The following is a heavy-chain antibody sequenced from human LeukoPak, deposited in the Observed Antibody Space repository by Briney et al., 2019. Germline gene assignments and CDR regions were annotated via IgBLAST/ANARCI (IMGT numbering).Heavy chain of an antibody. CDR1: GFTFSSYS. CDR2: ISSSSSYI. CDR3: ARGIAASAFDI. D-gene: IGHD6-13*01. J-gene: IGHJ3*02. V-gene: IGHV3-21*01. Sequence: GGSLRPSCAASGFTFSSYSMNWVRQAPGKGLEWVSSISSSSSYIYYADSVKGRFTISRDNAKNSLYLQMNSLRAEDTAVYYCARGIAASAFDIWGQGTMVTVSS.